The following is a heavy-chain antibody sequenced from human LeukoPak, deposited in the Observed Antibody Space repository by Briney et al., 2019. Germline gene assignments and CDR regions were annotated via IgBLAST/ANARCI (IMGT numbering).Heavy chain of an antibody. J-gene: IGHJ4*02. CDR2: MKQDGSEK. CDR1: GFTFSSYW. D-gene: IGHD2-2*01. CDR3: ASLCSSTSCYRGSLDY. Sequence: GGSLRLPCAASGFTFSSYWMSWVRQAPGKGLEWVANMKQDGSEKYYVDSVKGRFTISRDNAKNSLYLQMNSLRAEDTAVYYCASLCSSTSCYRGSLDYWGQGTLVTVSS. V-gene: IGHV3-7*03.